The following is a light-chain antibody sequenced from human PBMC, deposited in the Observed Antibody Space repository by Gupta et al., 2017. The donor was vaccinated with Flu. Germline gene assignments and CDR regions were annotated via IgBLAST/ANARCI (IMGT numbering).Light chain of an antibody. Sequence: YQLTQAPAMSVSPGQTATSTCSGSALSKQYVYWYRQKPGQAPVLFIYKDTEGASGIPDRISGSSSGTRVTLTIRGVQTEDEADYYCQSAVITGASWVFGRGT. J-gene: IGLJ3*02. V-gene: IGLV3-25*02. CDR2: KDT. CDR3: QSAVITGASWV. CDR1: ALSKQY.